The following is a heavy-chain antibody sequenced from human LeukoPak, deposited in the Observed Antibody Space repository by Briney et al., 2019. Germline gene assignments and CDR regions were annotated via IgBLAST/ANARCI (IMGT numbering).Heavy chain of an antibody. CDR1: WYSFTRYW. J-gene: IGHJ5*02. D-gene: IGHD4-17*01. CDR3: ARIVGDYGDYGSFDH. CDR2: IYPGESDT. V-gene: IGHV5-51*01. Sequence: GGALQTFLNGLWYSFTRYWIGWGRPGPGKGAEGRGIIYPGESDTRYSPSFQGQVTISADKSISTAYLQWSSLKASDTAMYYCARIVGDYGDYGSFDHWGQGTLVTVSS.